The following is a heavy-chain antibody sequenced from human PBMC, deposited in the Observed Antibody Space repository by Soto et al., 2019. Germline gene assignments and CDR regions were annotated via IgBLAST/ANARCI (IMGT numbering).Heavy chain of an antibody. CDR1: GFTFSSYG. D-gene: IGHD1-26*01. Sequence: GGSLRLSCAASGFTFSSYGMHWVRQAPGKGLEWVAVISYDGSNKYYADSVKGRFTISRDNSKNTLYLQMNSLRADDTALYYCARGHIVGANKIYFDFWGQGTLVTVSS. V-gene: IGHV3-30*03. CDR2: ISYDGSNK. J-gene: IGHJ4*02. CDR3: ARGHIVGANKIYFDF.